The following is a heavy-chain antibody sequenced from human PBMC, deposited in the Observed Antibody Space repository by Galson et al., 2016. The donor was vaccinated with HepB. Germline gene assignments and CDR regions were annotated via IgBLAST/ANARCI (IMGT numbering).Heavy chain of an antibody. V-gene: IGHV3-30-3*01. CDR1: GFIFSSYA. CDR2: MSYDGIK. D-gene: IGHD5-18*01. CDR3: ARARAIQLWLDY. J-gene: IGHJ4*02. Sequence: SLRLSCAGSGFIFSSYAMHWVRQAPGKGLEWVAGMSYDGIKYYADSLKGRFTISRDNSKNTLYLQMNSLRAEDTAVYYCARARAIQLWLDYWGQGTLVTVSS.